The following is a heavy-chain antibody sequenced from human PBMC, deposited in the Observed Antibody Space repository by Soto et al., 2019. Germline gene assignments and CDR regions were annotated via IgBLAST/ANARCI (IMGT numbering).Heavy chain of an antibody. CDR2: IYSTGTT. CDR1: GFTVGNNY. V-gene: IGHV3-53*01. CDR3: AKDGMGSGSYYNSFGY. D-gene: IGHD3-10*01. Sequence: EVQLVESGGGLIQPGGSLKLSCEASGFTVGNNYMSWVRQAPGKGLEWVSLIYSTGTTKYADSVQGRFTVSRETAKNTLYLQMNSLRAEDTAGYYCAKDGMGSGSYYNSFGYWGQGTLVTVS. J-gene: IGHJ4*02.